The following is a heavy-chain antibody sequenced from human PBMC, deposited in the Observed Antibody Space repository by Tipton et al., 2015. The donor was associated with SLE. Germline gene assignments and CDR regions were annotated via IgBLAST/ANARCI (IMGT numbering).Heavy chain of an antibody. CDR1: GYSISSGYY. D-gene: IGHD3-22*01. Sequence: PGLVKPSETLSLICTVSGYSISSGYYWGWIRQPPGKGLEWIGSIYHSGTTFYSPSLKSRVTISVDTSKNQFSLKLSSVTAADTAVYYCARDEDKMINIWGQGTMVTVSS. J-gene: IGHJ3*02. CDR2: IYHSGTT. CDR3: ARDEDKMINI. V-gene: IGHV4-38-2*02.